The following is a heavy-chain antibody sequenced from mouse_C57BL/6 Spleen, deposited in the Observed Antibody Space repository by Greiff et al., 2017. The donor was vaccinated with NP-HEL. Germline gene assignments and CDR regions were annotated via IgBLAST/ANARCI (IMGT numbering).Heavy chain of an antibody. CDR3: ARTGRASEGFDY. J-gene: IGHJ2*01. Sequence: VKVEESGPGLVQPSQSLSITCTVSGFSLTSYGVHWVRQSPGKGLEWLGVIWSGGSTDYNAAFISRLSISKDNSKSQVFFKMNSLQADDTAIYYCARTGRASEGFDYWGQGTTLTVSS. D-gene: IGHD3-1*01. CDR1: GFSLTSYG. V-gene: IGHV2-2*01. CDR2: IWSGGST.